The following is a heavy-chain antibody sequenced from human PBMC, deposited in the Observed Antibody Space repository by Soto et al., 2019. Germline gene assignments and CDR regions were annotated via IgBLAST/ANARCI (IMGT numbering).Heavy chain of an antibody. D-gene: IGHD4-17*01. V-gene: IGHV3-33*01. CDR1: GFTFSSYG. J-gene: IGHJ3*02. CDR2: IWYDGTNK. CDR3: ARVHVTRSAIDASDI. Sequence: QVQLVESGGGVVQPGRSLRLSCAASGFTFSSYGMHWVRQAPGKGLEWGAVIWYDGTNKYYADSVKGRFTISRDNSRNTMYLEMNSLRAEDTAVYYCARVHVTRSAIDASDIWGQGTKVTVSS.